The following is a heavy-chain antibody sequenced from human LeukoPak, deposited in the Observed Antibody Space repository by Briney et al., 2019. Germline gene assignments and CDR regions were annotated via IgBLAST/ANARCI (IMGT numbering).Heavy chain of an antibody. V-gene: IGHV4-34*01. Sequence: SETLSLTCAVYGGSFSGYYWSWIRQPPGKGLEWIGEINHSGSTNYNPSLKSRVTISVDTSKNQFSLKLSSVTAADTAVYYCARGYSYAYYYYYMDVWGKGTTVTVSS. CDR1: GGSFSGYY. CDR3: ARGYSYAYYYYYMDV. CDR2: INHSGST. D-gene: IGHD5-18*01. J-gene: IGHJ6*03.